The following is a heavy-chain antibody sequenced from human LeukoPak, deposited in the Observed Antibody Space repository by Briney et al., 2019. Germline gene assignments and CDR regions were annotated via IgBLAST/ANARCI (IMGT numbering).Heavy chain of an antibody. D-gene: IGHD6-19*01. Sequence: GGSLRLSCVASGFTFDEYTMHWVRQVPGKGLEWVSVIGWDSDSKYYLESVKGRFTISRDNSKNSLYLQMNSLRTEDTAFYYCAKDRSRSYSSFDSWGQGTLVTVSS. CDR3: AKDRSRSYSSFDS. CDR2: IGWDSDSK. J-gene: IGHJ4*02. CDR1: GFTFDEYT. V-gene: IGHV3-43*01.